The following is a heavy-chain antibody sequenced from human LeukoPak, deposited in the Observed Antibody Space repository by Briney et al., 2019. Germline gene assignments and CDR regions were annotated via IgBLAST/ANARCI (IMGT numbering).Heavy chain of an antibody. CDR1: GFTFSSYA. CDR2: VTGSGGGT. J-gene: IGHJ1*01. Sequence: GGSLRLSCAASGFTFSSYAMTWLRQAPGQGLEWVSTVTGSGGGTYYADSVKGRFTISRDNSKNTLYLQMSSLRAEDTAVYYCANVIIVAAGYEYFQHWGQGTVVSVSS. V-gene: IGHV3-23*01. D-gene: IGHD6-13*01. CDR3: ANVIIVAAGYEYFQH.